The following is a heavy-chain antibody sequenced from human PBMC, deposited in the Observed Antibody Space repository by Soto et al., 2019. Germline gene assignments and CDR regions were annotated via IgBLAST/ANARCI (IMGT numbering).Heavy chain of an antibody. CDR2: ISAKKGNT. V-gene: IGHV1-18*04. J-gene: IGHJ6*02. D-gene: IGHD2-15*01. CDR1: GYTFTSYG. CDR3: AREILSPDFYFHGMDV. Sequence: QGQLVQSGAEVKKPGASVKVSCKASGYTFTSYGISWVRHAPGQGLEWMGWISAKKGNTKYAQKFQGRVTMTTDTSTSTAYMELRSLRSDDTAVYYCAREILSPDFYFHGMDVWGQGTTVTVSS.